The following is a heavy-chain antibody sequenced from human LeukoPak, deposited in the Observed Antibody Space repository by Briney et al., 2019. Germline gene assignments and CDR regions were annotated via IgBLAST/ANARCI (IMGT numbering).Heavy chain of an antibody. CDR1: GFTVSSKD. CDR3: ARVASSGWYFNY. J-gene: IGHJ4*02. D-gene: IGHD6-19*01. V-gene: IGHV3-66*01. Sequence: PGGSLSVSCAASGFTVSSKDMSWVRQAPGKGLEWVSVIYSGGSTYYADSVKGRFTISRDNSKNTLYLQMNSLRAEDTAVYYCARVASSGWYFNYWGPGTLVTVSS. CDR2: IYSGGST.